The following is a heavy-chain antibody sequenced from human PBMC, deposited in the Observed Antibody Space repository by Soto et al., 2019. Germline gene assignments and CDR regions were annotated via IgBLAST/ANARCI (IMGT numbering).Heavy chain of an antibody. J-gene: IGHJ2*01. CDR1: GGSVSSGTYY. Sequence: QVQLQESGPGQVKPSETLFLTCTVSGGSVSSGTYYWSWIRQPAGKGLEWMGYIYRGSPNYNPSLESRATISVVTSRTQFSLMLSPVTAADTAVYYCSRDQGLGAGYFALWGRGTLVTVSS. CDR2: IYRGSP. CDR3: SRDQGLGAGYFAL. D-gene: IGHD7-27*01. V-gene: IGHV4-61*01.